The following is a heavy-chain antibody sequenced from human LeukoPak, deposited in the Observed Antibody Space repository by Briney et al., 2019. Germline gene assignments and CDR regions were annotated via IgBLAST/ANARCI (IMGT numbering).Heavy chain of an antibody. Sequence: GGSLRLSCAVSGITLSNYGMSWVRQAPGKGLEWVAGISDSGGRTHYADSVKGRFTISRDNPQNTLYLQMNSLRAEDTAVYFCAKRGVVIRVILVGFHKEAYYFDSWGQGALVTVSS. V-gene: IGHV3-23*01. CDR1: GITLSNYG. CDR3: AKRGVVIRVILVGFHKEAYYFDS. D-gene: IGHD3-22*01. CDR2: ISDSGGRT. J-gene: IGHJ4*02.